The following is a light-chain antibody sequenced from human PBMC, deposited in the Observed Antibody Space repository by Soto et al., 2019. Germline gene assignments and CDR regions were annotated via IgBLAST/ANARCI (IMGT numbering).Light chain of an antibody. CDR3: QQRSNWPIIT. Sequence: EIVLTQSPATLSLSPGERATLSCRASQSVSRSLAWYQQKPGQAPRLLISDTSNRATGIPARFSGSGSGTDFTLTISSLEPEDFAVYYCQQRSNWPIITFGQGTRLEIK. CDR1: QSVSRS. CDR2: DTS. V-gene: IGKV3-11*01. J-gene: IGKJ5*01.